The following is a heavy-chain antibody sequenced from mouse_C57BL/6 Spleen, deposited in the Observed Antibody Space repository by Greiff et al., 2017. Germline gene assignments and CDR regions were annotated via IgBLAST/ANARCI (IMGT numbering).Heavy chain of an antibody. CDR2: IDPSDSYT. D-gene: IGHD2-2*01. J-gene: IGHJ4*01. CDR3: ARGYDYAMDY. Sequence: QVQLKQPGAELVRPGTSVKLSCKASGYTFTSYWMHWVKQRPGQGLEWIGVIDPSDSYTNYNQKFKGKATLTVDTSSSTAYMQLSSLTSEDSAVYYCARGYDYAMDYWGQGTSVTVSS. CDR1: GYTFTSYW. V-gene: IGHV1-59*01.